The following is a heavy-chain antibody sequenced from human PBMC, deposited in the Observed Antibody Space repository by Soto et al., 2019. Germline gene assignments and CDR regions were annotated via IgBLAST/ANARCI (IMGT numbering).Heavy chain of an antibody. Sequence: PGGSLRLSCAASGFTFSNSWMGWGRQAPGKGLEWVGRIKSETDGGTTDYAAPVKGRFTISRDDSKDTLYLQMNSLKIEDTAVYYCATDRRWEATVDYWGQGTLVTVSS. V-gene: IGHV3-15*01. CDR3: ATDRRWEATVDY. CDR2: IKSETDGGTT. D-gene: IGHD1-26*01. J-gene: IGHJ4*02. CDR1: GFTFSNSW.